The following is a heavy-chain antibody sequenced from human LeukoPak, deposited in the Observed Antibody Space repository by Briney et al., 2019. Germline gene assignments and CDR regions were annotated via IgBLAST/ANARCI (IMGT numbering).Heavy chain of an antibody. J-gene: IGHJ5*02. CDR1: GVSNSNFF. Sequence: SETVSLTRNVFGVSNSNFFWSWLRQPAGRGLEGIGRLYASGTTYYSPSLRSRVTLSMDTTKNHFSLKLTSVTAADTAVYYCARAHCGGGSCDTFDPWGQGTLVTVSS. D-gene: IGHD2-21*01. V-gene: IGHV4-4*07. CDR3: ARAHCGGGSCDTFDP. CDR2: LYASGTT.